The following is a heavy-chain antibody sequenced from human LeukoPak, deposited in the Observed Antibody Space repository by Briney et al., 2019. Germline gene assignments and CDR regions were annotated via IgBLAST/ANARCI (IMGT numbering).Heavy chain of an antibody. V-gene: IGHV3-74*01. Sequence: PGGSLRLSCAASGFTFSSYWMHWVRQVPGKGLVWVSRINSDGSSTSYADSVKGRFTISRDNAKNTLYLQMNSLRAEDTAVYYCARVYGDYVEYYYGMDVWGQGTTVTVSS. J-gene: IGHJ6*02. CDR2: INSDGSST. CDR1: GFTFSSYW. D-gene: IGHD4-17*01. CDR3: ARVYGDYVEYYYGMDV.